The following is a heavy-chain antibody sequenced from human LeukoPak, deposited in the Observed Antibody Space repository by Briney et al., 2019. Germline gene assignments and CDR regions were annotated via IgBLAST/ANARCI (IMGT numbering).Heavy chain of an antibody. D-gene: IGHD3-3*01. CDR1: GGTFSSYA. J-gene: IGHJ4*02. CDR3: ARDPGTYTDYYFDY. CDR2: IIPIFGTA. Sequence: SVKVSCKASGGTFSSYAISWVRQAPGQGLEWMGRIIPIFGTANYAQKFQGRVTITTGESTSTAYMELSSLRSEDTAVYYCARDPGTYTDYYFDYWGQGTLVTVSS. V-gene: IGHV1-69*05.